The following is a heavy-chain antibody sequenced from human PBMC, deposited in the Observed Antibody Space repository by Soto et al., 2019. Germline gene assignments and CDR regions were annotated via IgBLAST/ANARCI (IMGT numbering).Heavy chain of an antibody. CDR3: ARERDYDSSGYYQKVSYWYFDL. V-gene: IGHV4-4*07. Sequence: QVQLQESGPGLVKPSETLSLTCTVSGVSISSYYWSWIRQPAGKGLEWIGRIYTSGSTNYNPSLNSRVTMSVDTSKTQCSLKMSSVTAADTDVYYCARERDYDSSGYYQKVSYWYFDLWGRGTLVTVSS. D-gene: IGHD3-22*01. J-gene: IGHJ2*01. CDR2: IYTSGST. CDR1: GVSISSYY.